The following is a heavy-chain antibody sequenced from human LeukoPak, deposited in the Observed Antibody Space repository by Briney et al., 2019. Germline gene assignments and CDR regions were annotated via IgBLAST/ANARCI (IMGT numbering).Heavy chain of an antibody. D-gene: IGHD3-10*01. J-gene: IGHJ5*02. CDR2: IDADGGAT. V-gene: IGHV3-23*01. CDR3: AKDQSYYNWFDP. CDR1: GFTFKIYA. Sequence: GGSLRLSCAASGFTFKIYAMTWVRQAPGKGLEWVSSIDADGGATFYADAVQGRFSISRDNAKNTLGLKMHSLTAEDTAIYYCAKDQSYYNWFDPWGQGTRVTVSS.